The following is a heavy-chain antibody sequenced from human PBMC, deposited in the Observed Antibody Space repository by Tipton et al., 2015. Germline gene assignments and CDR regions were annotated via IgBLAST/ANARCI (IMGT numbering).Heavy chain of an antibody. V-gene: IGHV4-34*01. J-gene: IGHJ4*02. CDR3: AQTNTPTFYFDS. D-gene: IGHD5-18*01. Sequence: TLSLTCAFSGGSFSDYYCTWFRQPPGKGLEWIGEVNHSGSTNYTPSLKSRVSMSIDTSPNHFSLRLNSVTAADTAVYYCAQTNTPTFYFDSWGQGTLVTVSS. CDR2: VNHSGST. CDR1: GGSFSDYY.